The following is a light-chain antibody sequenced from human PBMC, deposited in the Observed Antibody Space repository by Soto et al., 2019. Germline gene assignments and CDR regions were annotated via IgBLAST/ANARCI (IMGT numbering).Light chain of an antibody. CDR1: QSVSSSY. J-gene: IGKJ3*01. V-gene: IGKV3-20*01. Sequence: EIVLTQSPGTLSLSPGERATLSCRASQSVSSSYLAWYQQKPGQAPRLLIYGASSRATGIPDRCSGSGSGTDFTLTISRLEPEECGGYYCHQYGSSRATFSPGTKVDIK. CDR3: HQYGSSRAT. CDR2: GAS.